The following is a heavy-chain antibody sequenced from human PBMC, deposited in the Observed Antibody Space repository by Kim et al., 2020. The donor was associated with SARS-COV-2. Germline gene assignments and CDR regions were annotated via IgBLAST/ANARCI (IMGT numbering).Heavy chain of an antibody. J-gene: IGHJ4*02. D-gene: IGHD3-10*01. CDR3: VRGGTVLDN. Sequence: SSLIYYAESVKGRFTISRDNAKNSVYLQMNSLRDEDTAVYYCVRGGTVLDNWGQGTRVTVSS. CDR2: SSLI. V-gene: IGHV3-48*02.